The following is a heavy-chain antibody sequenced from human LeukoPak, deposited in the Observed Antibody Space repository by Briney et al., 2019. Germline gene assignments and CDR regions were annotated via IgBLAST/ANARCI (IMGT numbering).Heavy chain of an antibody. J-gene: IGHJ4*02. V-gene: IGHV1-46*04. CDR3: ARDGIYYYGSGSYHTIDY. CDR1: GYTFTSYY. Sequence: ASVKVSCKASGYTFTSYYMHWVRQAPGQGLEWMGIINPSGGSTSYADSVKGRFTISRDNAKNTLYLQMNSLRAEDTAVYYCARDGIYYYGSGSYHTIDYWGQGTLVTVSS. D-gene: IGHD3-10*01. CDR2: INPSGGST.